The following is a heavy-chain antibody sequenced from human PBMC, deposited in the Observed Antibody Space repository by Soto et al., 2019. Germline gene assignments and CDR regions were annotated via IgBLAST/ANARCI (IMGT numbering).Heavy chain of an antibody. D-gene: IGHD1-1*01. CDR1: GASISSSYNY. V-gene: IGHV4-39*01. J-gene: IGHJ4*02. Sequence: PSETLSLTCTVSGASISSSYNYWGWIRQSPGKGLEWIGSMYYSGSTNYNPSLKSRVTISADASKNQYSLRLTSVTAADSAVYYCARRDWNDVGRFDSWGQGTLVTVSS. CDR2: MYYSGST. CDR3: ARRDWNDVGRFDS.